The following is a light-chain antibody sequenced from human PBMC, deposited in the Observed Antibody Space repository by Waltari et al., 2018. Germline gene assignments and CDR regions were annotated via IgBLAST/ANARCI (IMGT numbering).Light chain of an antibody. CDR2: AAS. CDR1: QSISSN. Sequence: DIQMTQSPSSLSASVGDRVTLTCRASQSISSNLNWYQQKPGKAPKLLIYAASSLQSGVPSRFSGSGSGTDFTLTISSLQPEDFATYYCQQSYSTRWTFGQGTKVEIK. CDR3: QQSYSTRWT. V-gene: IGKV1-39*01. J-gene: IGKJ1*01.